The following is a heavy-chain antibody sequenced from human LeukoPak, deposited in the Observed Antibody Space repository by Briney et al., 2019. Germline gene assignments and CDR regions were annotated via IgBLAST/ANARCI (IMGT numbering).Heavy chain of an antibody. CDR1: RFTFSSDS. V-gene: IGHV3-21*01. Sequence: GGSLRLSCAASRFTFSSDSMNWVRQAPGKGLEWVPSISRSSSYIYYADSVKGRFTISRDNAKNSLYLQMNSLRAEDTAVYYCARDRPDIVVVPAANRKYYYGMDVWGQGTTVTVSS. CDR3: ARDRPDIVVVPAANRKYYYGMDV. CDR2: ISRSSSYI. D-gene: IGHD2-2*01. J-gene: IGHJ6*02.